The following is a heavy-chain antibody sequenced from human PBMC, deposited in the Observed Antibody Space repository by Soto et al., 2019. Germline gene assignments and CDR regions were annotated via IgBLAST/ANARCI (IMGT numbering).Heavy chain of an antibody. CDR1: GFTFSSYW. CDR3: ARGGDFWSGYYDD. Sequence: GGSLRLSCAASGFTFSSYWMSWVRQAPGKGLEWVANIKQDGSEKYYVDSVKGRFTISRDNAKNSLYLQMNSLRAEDTAVYYCARGGDFWSGYYDDWGQGTLVTVSS. CDR2: IKQDGSEK. V-gene: IGHV3-7*01. D-gene: IGHD3-3*01. J-gene: IGHJ4*02.